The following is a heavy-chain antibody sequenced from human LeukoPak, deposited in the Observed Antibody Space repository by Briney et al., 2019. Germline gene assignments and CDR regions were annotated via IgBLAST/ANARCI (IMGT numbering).Heavy chain of an antibody. D-gene: IGHD3-10*01. J-gene: IGHJ3*02. Sequence: GESLKISCKGSGYSFTSYWIGWVRQMPGKGLEWMGIIYPGDSDTRYSPSFQGQVTISADKSISTAYLQWSSLKASDTAMYYCARRSTGRGERWRAFDIWGQGTMVTVSS. CDR2: IYPGDSDT. CDR3: ARRSTGRGERWRAFDI. V-gene: IGHV5-51*01. CDR1: GYSFTSYW.